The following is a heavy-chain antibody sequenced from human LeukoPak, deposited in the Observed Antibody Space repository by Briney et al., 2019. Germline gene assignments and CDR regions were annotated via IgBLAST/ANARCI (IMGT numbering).Heavy chain of an antibody. CDR3: ARHNIVVVPAAMGGWFDP. Sequence: SETLSLTCTVSGGSISSYYWSWIRQPPGKGLEWIGYIYYSGSTNYNPSLKSRVTISVDTSKNQFSLKLSSVTAADTAVYYCARHNIVVVPAAMGGWFDPWGQGTLVTVSS. CDR1: GGSISSYY. CDR2: IYYSGST. V-gene: IGHV4-59*08. J-gene: IGHJ5*02. D-gene: IGHD2-2*01.